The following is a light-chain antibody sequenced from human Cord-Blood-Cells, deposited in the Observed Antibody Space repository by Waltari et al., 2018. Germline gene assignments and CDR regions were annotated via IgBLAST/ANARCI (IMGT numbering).Light chain of an antibody. CDR1: SSDVGSYNL. Sequence: ASVSGSPGQSITISCTGTSSDVGSYNLVSWYQQHPGKAPKPMIYEGSKRPSGVSNRFSGSKSGNTASLTISGLQAEDEADYYCCSYAGSSTWVFGGGTKLTVL. J-gene: IGLJ3*02. CDR3: CSYAGSSTWV. CDR2: EGS. V-gene: IGLV2-23*01.